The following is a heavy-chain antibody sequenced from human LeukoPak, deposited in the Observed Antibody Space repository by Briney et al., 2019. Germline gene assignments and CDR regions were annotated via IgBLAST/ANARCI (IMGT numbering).Heavy chain of an antibody. CDR3: GRVGGRSKAAKGDAFDI. V-gene: IGHV4-39*01. D-gene: IGHD6-6*01. Sequence: ASETLSLTCTVSGGSISSSSYYWGWIRQPPGKGLEWIGSIYYSGSTYYNPSLKSRVTISVDTSKNQFSLKLSSVAAADTAVYYCGRVGGRSKAAKGDAFDIWGQGTMVVVSS. J-gene: IGHJ3*02. CDR1: GGSISSSSYY. CDR2: IYYSGST.